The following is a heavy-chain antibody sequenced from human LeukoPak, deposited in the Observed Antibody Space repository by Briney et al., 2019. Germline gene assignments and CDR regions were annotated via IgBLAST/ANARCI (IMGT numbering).Heavy chain of an antibody. V-gene: IGHV1-18*01. CDR1: GGTFSSYA. Sequence: ASVKVSCKASGGTFSSYAISWVRQAPGQGLEWMGWISAYNGNTNYAQKLQGRVTMTTDTSTSTAYMELRSLRSDDTAVYYCARVSITMIVGRRKWGDYWGQGTLVTVSS. J-gene: IGHJ4*02. D-gene: IGHD3-22*01. CDR2: ISAYNGNT. CDR3: ARVSITMIVGRRKWGDY.